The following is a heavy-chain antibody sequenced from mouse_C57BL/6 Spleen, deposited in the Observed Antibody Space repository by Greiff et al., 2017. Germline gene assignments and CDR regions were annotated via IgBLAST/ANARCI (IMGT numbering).Heavy chain of an antibody. Sequence: QVTLKESGPGILQPSQTLSLTCSFSGFSLSTFGMGVGWLRQPSGKGLEWLAHIWWDDDKYYNPALTSRLTISKDTSKNQVFLKIANVDTADTATYYCARIGYYYGSSRYYFDYWGQGTTLTVSS. J-gene: IGHJ2*01. CDR2: IWWDDDK. V-gene: IGHV8-8*01. D-gene: IGHD1-1*01. CDR3: ARIGYYYGSSRYYFDY. CDR1: GFSLSTFGMG.